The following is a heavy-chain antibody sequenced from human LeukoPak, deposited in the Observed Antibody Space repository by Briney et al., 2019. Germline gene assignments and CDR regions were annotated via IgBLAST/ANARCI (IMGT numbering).Heavy chain of an antibody. J-gene: IGHJ5*02. CDR1: GGSFSGYY. D-gene: IGHD6-13*01. Sequence: SETLSLTCAVYGGSFSGYYWSWIRQPPGKGLEWIGEINHSGSTNYNPSLKSRVTISVDTSKNQFSLKLSSVTAADTAVYYCARGKRRVWALVAAAGTEWFDPWGQGTLVTVSS. V-gene: IGHV4-34*01. CDR2: INHSGST. CDR3: ARGKRRVWALVAAAGTEWFDP.